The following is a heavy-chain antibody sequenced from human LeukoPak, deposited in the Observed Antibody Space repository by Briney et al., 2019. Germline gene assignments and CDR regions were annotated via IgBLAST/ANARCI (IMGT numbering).Heavy chain of an antibody. CDR2: INTGNGNT. D-gene: IGHD3-16*01. CDR1: GYTFTSYT. Sequence: ASVKVSCKASGYTFTSYTMHWVRQAPGQRLEWMGWINTGNGNTKYSQEFQGRVTITRDTSTSTAYMELRSLRSDDTAVYYCARADHRLGEGFDYWGQGTLVTVSS. V-gene: IGHV1-3*04. CDR3: ARADHRLGEGFDY. J-gene: IGHJ4*02.